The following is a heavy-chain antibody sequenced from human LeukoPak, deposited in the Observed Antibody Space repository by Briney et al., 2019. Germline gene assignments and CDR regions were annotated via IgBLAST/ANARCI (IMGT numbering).Heavy chain of an antibody. J-gene: IGHJ3*02. CDR2: ISSSGSTI. D-gene: IGHD1-7*01. Sequence: PGGSLRLSCAASGFTFSSYEMNWVRQAPGKGLEWVSYISSSGSTIYYADSVKGRFTISRDNAKNSLYLQMNSLRAEDTAVYYCARDLLWNYYAFDIWGQGTMVTVSS. CDR3: ARDLLWNYYAFDI. V-gene: IGHV3-48*03. CDR1: GFTFSSYE.